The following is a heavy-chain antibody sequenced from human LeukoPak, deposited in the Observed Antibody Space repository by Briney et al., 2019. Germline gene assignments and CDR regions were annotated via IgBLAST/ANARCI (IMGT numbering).Heavy chain of an antibody. Sequence: TETLSLTCKVSGYPIGPDYYWVWIRQAPGRGLQWIGGFHRGRIQYNSALKSRVTISIDSSKNQFSLRMWPVTAADTAFYFCARAPSSYESGNGYPNLGWLDPWGQGALVTVSS. CDR1: GYPIGPDYY. J-gene: IGHJ5*02. CDR2: FHRGRI. D-gene: IGHD5-24*01. V-gene: IGHV4-38-2*02. CDR3: ARAPSSYESGNGYPNLGWLDP.